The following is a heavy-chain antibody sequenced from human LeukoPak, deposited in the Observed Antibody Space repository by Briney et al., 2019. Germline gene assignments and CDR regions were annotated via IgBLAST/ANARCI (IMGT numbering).Heavy chain of an antibody. CDR3: ARDLRASPRFFDY. CDR2: IGGSSSYI. D-gene: IGHD3-16*01. CDR1: GFSFSTHT. Sequence: PGGSLRLSCAASGFSFSTHTMSWVRQAPGKGLEWVSCIGGSSSYIYYADSVKGRFTISRDNAKNSLYLQMNSLRAEDTAVYFCARDLRASPRFFDYWGQGTLVTVSS. V-gene: IGHV3-21*01. J-gene: IGHJ4*02.